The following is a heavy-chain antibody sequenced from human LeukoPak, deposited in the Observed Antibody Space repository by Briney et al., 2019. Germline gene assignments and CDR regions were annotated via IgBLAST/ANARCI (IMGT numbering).Heavy chain of an antibody. J-gene: IGHJ6*04. CDR2: ISGSGGST. V-gene: IGHV3-23*01. CDR1: GFTFSSYS. D-gene: IGHD2-8*01. Sequence: SGGSLRLSCAASGFTFSSYSMNWVRQAPEKGLEWVSAISGSGGSTYYGDSVKGRFTISRDNSKNTLYLQMNSLRAEDTAVYYCHGVFYYYYGMDVWGKGTTVTVSS. CDR3: HGVFYYYYGMDV.